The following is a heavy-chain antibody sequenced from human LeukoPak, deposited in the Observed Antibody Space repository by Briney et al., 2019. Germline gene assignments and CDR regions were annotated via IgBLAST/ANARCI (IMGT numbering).Heavy chain of an antibody. CDR1: GFTLDDYA. Sequence: GRSLRLSCAASGFTLDDYAMHWVRQAPGKGLEWVSGISWNSGSIGYADSVKGRFTISRDNAKNSLYLQMNSLRAEDTALYYCAKGSRQQLGRDYFDYWGQGTLVTVSS. V-gene: IGHV3-9*01. J-gene: IGHJ4*02. CDR3: AKGSRQQLGRDYFDY. CDR2: ISWNSGSI. D-gene: IGHD6-13*01.